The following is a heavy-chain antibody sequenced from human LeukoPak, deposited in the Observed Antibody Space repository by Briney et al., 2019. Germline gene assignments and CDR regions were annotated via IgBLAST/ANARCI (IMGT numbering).Heavy chain of an antibody. CDR1: GFTFDDYA. V-gene: IGHV3-9*01. J-gene: IGHJ4*02. Sequence: PGGSLRLSCAASGFTFDDYAMHWVRQAPGKGLEWVSGISWNSGSIGYADSVKGRFTISRDNAKNSLYLQMNSLRAEDTALYYCAKDIGGTALDYWGQGTLVTVSS. D-gene: IGHD3-16*01. CDR2: ISWNSGSI. CDR3: AKDIGGTALDY.